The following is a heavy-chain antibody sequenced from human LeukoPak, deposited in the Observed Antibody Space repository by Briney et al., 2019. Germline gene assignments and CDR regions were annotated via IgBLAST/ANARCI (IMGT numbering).Heavy chain of an antibody. V-gene: IGHV3-48*03. CDR1: GFTFSSYE. D-gene: IGHD3-22*01. J-gene: IGHJ5*02. CDR3: AREYYYDSSGYYYA. CDR2: ISSSGSTI. Sequence: PGGSLRLSCAASGFTFSSYEMNWVRQAPGKGLEWVSYISSSGSTIYYADSVKGRFTISRDNAKNSLYLQMNSLRAEDTAVYYCAREYYYDSSGYYYAWGQGTLVTVSS.